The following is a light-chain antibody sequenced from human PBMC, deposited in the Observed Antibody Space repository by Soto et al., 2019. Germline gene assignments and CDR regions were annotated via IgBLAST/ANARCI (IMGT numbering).Light chain of an antibody. Sequence: IVLTQSPGILSLSPGERATLSCRASQKVSNNYLAWYQQRPGQVPRLLIFSASTRATGIPDRFSGSGSGTDFTLTISRREPDDFAVYYCQLFDDSLFTFGPGTKVDV. CDR1: QKVSNNY. CDR3: QLFDDSLFT. J-gene: IGKJ3*01. V-gene: IGKV3-20*01. CDR2: SAS.